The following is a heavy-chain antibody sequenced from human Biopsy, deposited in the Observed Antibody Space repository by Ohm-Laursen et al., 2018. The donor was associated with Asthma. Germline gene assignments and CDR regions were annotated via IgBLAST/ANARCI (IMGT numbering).Heavy chain of an antibody. J-gene: IGHJ6*02. CDR1: GFTFSSYG. CDR2: IWYDGGNK. V-gene: IGHV3-33*01. CDR3: ARDIVATMIGYYYYGMDV. Sequence: SLRLSCAASGFTFSSYGMHWVRQAPGKGLEWVAVIWYDGGNKYYADSVKGRFIISRDNSKNTLYLQMNSLRAEDTAVYYCARDIVATMIGYYYYGMDVWSQGTTVTVSS. D-gene: IGHD5-12*01.